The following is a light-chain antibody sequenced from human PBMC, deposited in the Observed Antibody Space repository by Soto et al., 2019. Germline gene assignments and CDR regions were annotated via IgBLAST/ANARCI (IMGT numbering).Light chain of an antibody. CDR2: DAS. V-gene: IGKV1-5*01. CDR1: KTISTW. Sequence: DRVSMTGRASKTISTWMAWYQQKPGKAPKLLVYDASTLQSGVASRFSGSGSGTYFNFTITTLQPDHTATYFCPQYDNVFTFRQGTRLVI. CDR3: PQYDNVFT. J-gene: IGKJ5*01.